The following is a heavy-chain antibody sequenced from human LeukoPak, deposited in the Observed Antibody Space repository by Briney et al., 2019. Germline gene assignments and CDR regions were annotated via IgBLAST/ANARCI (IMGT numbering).Heavy chain of an antibody. V-gene: IGHV3-30*03. Sequence: GRSLRLSCAASEFTFSSYAMHWVRQAPGKGLEWVAVILYDGSNKKYADSVKGRFTISRDNSENTLYLQMNSLRAEDTAVYYCAHGSMYQLDYWGQGTLVTVSS. CDR2: ILYDGSNK. CDR1: EFTFSSYA. J-gene: IGHJ4*02. D-gene: IGHD2-2*01. CDR3: AHGSMYQLDY.